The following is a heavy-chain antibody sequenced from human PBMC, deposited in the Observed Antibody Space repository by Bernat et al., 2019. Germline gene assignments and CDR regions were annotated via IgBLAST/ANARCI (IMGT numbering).Heavy chain of an antibody. D-gene: IGHD1-1*01. CDR2: IKQDGREK. V-gene: IGHV3-7*01. CDR1: GFTFSSVW. CDR3: ARVPGVERYFDY. J-gene: IGHJ4*02. Sequence: EVQLVESGGGLVQPVGSRRLSCAASGFTFSSVWMSWVRQVPGKGLEWVANIKQDGREKFYGDSVKGRFTIARDNAKNSLYLQINSLRAEDTAVYYCARVPGVERYFDYWGQGTLVTVSS.